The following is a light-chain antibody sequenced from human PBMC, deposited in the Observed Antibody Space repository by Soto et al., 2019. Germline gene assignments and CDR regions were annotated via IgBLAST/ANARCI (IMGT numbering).Light chain of an antibody. CDR1: GNIVHW. Sequence: DIQMTQSPSTLSASVGDRVAITCRASGNIVHWLAWYHQKPGKAPKLLIYKAANLADEVPSRFAGSGSGTDFTPPIPRLEPGGFATYCCQHYYCFSKTFGQGAKVDIK. V-gene: IGKV1-5*03. CDR3: QHYYCFSKT. CDR2: KAA. J-gene: IGKJ1*01.